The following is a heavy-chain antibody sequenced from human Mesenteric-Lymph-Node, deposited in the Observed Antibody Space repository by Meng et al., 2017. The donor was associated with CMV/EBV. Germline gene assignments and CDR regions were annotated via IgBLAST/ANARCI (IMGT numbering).Heavy chain of an antibody. Sequence: LSNYWMTWVSHCPGKGLEWVANINFDGSVEYYVDSVRGRFTIARDNAKNSLSLQMNSLRAEDTAVYYCARNYPRNCASINCPGAYDIWGQGTVVTVSS. CDR1: LSNYW. CDR2: INFDGSVE. J-gene: IGHJ3*02. V-gene: IGHV3-7*01. D-gene: IGHD2-2*01. CDR3: ARNYPRNCASINCPGAYDI.